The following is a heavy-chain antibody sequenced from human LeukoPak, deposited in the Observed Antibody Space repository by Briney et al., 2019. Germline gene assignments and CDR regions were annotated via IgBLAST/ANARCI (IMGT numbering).Heavy chain of an antibody. J-gene: IGHJ4*02. D-gene: IGHD1-26*01. Sequence: GGSLRLSCAASGFTLSSFGMVWVRQAPGKGLEWVTLMWYDGRNKYYADSVKGRFTISRDNSKNTVYLQMNSLRGEDTAVYYCARDRLGATYFDYWGQGTLVTVSS. CDR2: MWYDGRNK. CDR1: GFTLSSFG. CDR3: ARDRLGATYFDY. V-gene: IGHV3-33*01.